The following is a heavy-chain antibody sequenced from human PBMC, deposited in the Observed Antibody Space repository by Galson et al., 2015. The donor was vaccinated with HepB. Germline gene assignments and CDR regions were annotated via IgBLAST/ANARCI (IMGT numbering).Heavy chain of an antibody. D-gene: IGHD3-16*02. CDR1: GVTFSNYY. CDR2: ISGSGSTI. CDR3: ATTHDAGYTSY. V-gene: IGHV3-11*01. J-gene: IGHJ4*02. Sequence: SLRLSCAASGVTFSNYYMSWIRQAPGKGLEWVSYISGSGSTIYYADSVKGRFTISRDNAKNSLYLQMNSLRAEDTAVYYCATTHDAGYTSYWGQGILVTVSS.